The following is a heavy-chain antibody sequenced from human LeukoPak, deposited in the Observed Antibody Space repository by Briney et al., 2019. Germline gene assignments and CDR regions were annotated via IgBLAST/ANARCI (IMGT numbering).Heavy chain of an antibody. CDR1: GYTFTGYY. V-gene: IGHV1-2*02. D-gene: IGHD1-1*01. J-gene: IGHJ4*02. Sequence: ASVKVPCKASGYTFTGYYMHWVRQAPGQGLEWMGWINPNSGGTNYAQKFQGRVTMTRDTSIGTAYMELSSLRSEDTAVYYCARGGPQLTPLDYWGQGTLVTVSS. CDR2: INPNSGGT. CDR3: ARGGPQLTPLDY.